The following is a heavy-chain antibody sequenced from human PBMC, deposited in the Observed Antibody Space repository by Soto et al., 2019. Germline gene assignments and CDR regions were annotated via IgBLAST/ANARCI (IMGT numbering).Heavy chain of an antibody. V-gene: IGHV5-10-1*01. J-gene: IGHJ4*02. Sequence: GESLKISCKGSGYSFTSYWISWVRQMPGKGVEWVGRIDPSDSYTNYSPSFQGHVTISADKSISTAYLQWSSLKASDTAMYYCARRLIAVAGSSFDYWGQGTLVTVSS. CDR1: GYSFTSYW. CDR3: ARRLIAVAGSSFDY. D-gene: IGHD6-19*01. CDR2: IDPSDSYT.